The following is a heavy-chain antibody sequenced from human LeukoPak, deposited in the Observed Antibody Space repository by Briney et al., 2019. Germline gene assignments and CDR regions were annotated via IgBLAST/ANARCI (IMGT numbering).Heavy chain of an antibody. CDR3: ARYCSSTSCYDAFDY. Sequence: SETLSLTCTVSGGSISSYYWSWVRQPAGKGLEWIGRIYASGNTNYNPSLKGRVTMTVDTSKNQFSLKLSSVTAADTAVYYCARYCSSTSCYDAFDYWGQGTLVTVSS. CDR1: GGSISSYY. CDR2: IYASGNT. J-gene: IGHJ4*02. V-gene: IGHV4-4*07. D-gene: IGHD2-2*01.